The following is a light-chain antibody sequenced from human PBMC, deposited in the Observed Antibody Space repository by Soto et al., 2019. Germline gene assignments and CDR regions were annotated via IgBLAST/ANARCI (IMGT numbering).Light chain of an antibody. J-gene: IGKJ5*01. CDR3: QQYDNLPLI. CDR1: QDIRKY. CDR2: DAS. Sequence: IQMTQSPSSLSASVGDRVTITCQATQDIRKYSNWYQQKPGKAPKLLIYDASSLETGVPSRFSGSGSGTDFTFTISSLQPEDFATYYCQQYDNLPLIFGQGTRLDIK. V-gene: IGKV1-33*01.